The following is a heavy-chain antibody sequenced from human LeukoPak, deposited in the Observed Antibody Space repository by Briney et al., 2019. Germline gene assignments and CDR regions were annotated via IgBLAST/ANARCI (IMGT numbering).Heavy chain of an antibody. J-gene: IGHJ4*02. Sequence: ASVKVSCKASGYTFTSYGISWVRQAPGQGLEWMGWISAYNVNTNDAQMLQGRVTMTTDTSTTTAYMELRSLRSDDTAVYYCARVPVSGPGARFDYWGQGTLVTVSS. CDR3: ARVPVSGPGARFDY. CDR1: GYTFTSYG. CDR2: ISAYNVNT. D-gene: IGHD4-11*01. V-gene: IGHV1-18*01.